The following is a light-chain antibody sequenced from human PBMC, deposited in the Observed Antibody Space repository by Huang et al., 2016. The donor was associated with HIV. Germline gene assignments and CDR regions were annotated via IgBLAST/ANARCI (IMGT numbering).Light chain of an antibody. CDR3: QQYYGTPYT. J-gene: IGKJ2*01. CDR2: AAS. CDR1: RGISDS. V-gene: IGKV1-NL1*01. Sequence: DIQVTQSPSSLSASVGDRVTVTCRTSRGISDSLVWYQQKPGRAPKLLVYAASRLESVVPSRFSGSGAGSDFTLTSNNLQPEDFATYYCQQYYGTPYTFGQGTKVEIK.